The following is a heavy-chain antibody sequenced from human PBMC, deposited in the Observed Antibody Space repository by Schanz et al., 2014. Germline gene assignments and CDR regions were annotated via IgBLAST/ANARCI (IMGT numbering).Heavy chain of an antibody. Sequence: QVQLVESGGGVVQFGRSLRLSCVASGFTFSSYGMHWVRQAPGKGLEWVSSISHSGGSKYYADSVKGRYTISRDNSENTLYLQINSQSADDTAVFYCATGMGYCSGGACYDYYYYGLDVWGQGTTVTVSS. CDR3: ATGMGYCSGGACYDYYYYGLDV. J-gene: IGHJ6*02. CDR2: ISHSGGSK. D-gene: IGHD2-15*01. CDR1: GFTFSSYG. V-gene: IGHV3-NL1*01.